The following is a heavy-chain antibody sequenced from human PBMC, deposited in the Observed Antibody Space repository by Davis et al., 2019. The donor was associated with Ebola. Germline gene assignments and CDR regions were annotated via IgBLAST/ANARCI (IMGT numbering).Heavy chain of an antibody. V-gene: IGHV4-39*01. CDR3: AIQIMGTTRVFDF. Sequence: GSLRLSCSVSGGFIKSSNYYCGWVRQAPGKGLEWIGSVFYTGTTYFNPSLKSRVSVAVDTSKNQFSLRVNSVTAADTAIYYCAIQIMGTTRVFDFWGQGARVTVSS. CDR2: VFYTGTT. CDR1: GGFIKSSNYY. D-gene: IGHD1-1*01. J-gene: IGHJ4*02.